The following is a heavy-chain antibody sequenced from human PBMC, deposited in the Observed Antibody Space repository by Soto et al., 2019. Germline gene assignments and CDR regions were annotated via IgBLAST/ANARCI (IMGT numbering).Heavy chain of an antibody. V-gene: IGHV3-21*01. Sequence: GGSLRLSCAASGFTFSSYSMNWVRQAPGKGLEWVSSISSSSSYIYYADSVKGRFTISRDNAKNSLYLQMNSLRAEDTAVYYCARVSSGYNFDPWGQGTLVTVSS. D-gene: IGHD3-22*01. CDR1: GFTFSSYS. CDR3: ARVSSGYNFDP. CDR2: ISSSSSYI. J-gene: IGHJ5*02.